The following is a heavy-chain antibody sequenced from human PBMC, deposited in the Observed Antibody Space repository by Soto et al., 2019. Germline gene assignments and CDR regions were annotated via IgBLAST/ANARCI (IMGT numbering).Heavy chain of an antibody. V-gene: IGHV3-7*03. CDR3: ARHRVGYRDVES. CDR2: IEDDGREI. CDR1: GFTLSSYW. J-gene: IGHJ5*02. D-gene: IGHD5-12*01. Sequence: EVQLAESGGGVVQPGGSLRLSCAASGFTLSSYWMSWLCQAPGKGLEWVANIEDDGREINYVDSVKGRFTISRDNAKNSVFLQMNSLRAEDTAVYYCARHRVGYRDVESWGQGTLVTVSS.